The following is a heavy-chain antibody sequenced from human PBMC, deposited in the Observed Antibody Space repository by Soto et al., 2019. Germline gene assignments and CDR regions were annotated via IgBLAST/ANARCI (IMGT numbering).Heavy chain of an antibody. J-gene: IGHJ6*02. Sequence: GASVKVSCKASGYTFTSYGISWVRQAPGQGLEWMGWISAYNGNTNYAQKLQGRVTMTTDTSTSTAYMELRSLRSDDTAVYYCARDLGAAGIYYYYGMDVWGQGTTVTVSS. CDR2: ISAYNGNT. D-gene: IGHD6-13*01. CDR3: ARDLGAAGIYYYYGMDV. V-gene: IGHV1-18*01. CDR1: GYTFTSYG.